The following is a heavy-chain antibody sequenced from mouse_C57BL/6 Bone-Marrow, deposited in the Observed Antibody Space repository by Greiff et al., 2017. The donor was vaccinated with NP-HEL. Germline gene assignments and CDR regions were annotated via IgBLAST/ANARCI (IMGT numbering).Heavy chain of an antibody. V-gene: IGHV5-17*01. CDR2: ISSGSSTI. CDR3: ARRDYGPSSYWYFDV. CDR1: GFTFSDYG. J-gene: IGHJ1*03. Sequence: EVKLQESGGGLVKPGGSLKLSCAASGFTFSDYGMHWVRQAPEKGLEWVAYISSGSSTIYYADTVKGRFTISRDNAKNTLFLQMTSLRSEDTAMYYCARRDYGPSSYWYFDVWGTGTTVTVSS. D-gene: IGHD2-10*02.